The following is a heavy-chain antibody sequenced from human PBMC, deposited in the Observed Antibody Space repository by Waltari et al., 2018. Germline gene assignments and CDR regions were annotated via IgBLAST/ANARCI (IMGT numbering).Heavy chain of an antibody. Sequence: EVQLVESGGGLVQPGGSLRLSCAVSGFTLSNYWMGWVRHAPGKGGECVAGIKEDGGRKDYVDSVKGRITISRDNAKSTLYLQMNSLRAEDTAVFYCVRNRGWQQFDFWGQGTLVTVSS. CDR1: GFTLSNYW. J-gene: IGHJ4*02. CDR3: VRNRGWQQFDF. CDR2: IKEDGGRK. D-gene: IGHD2-15*01. V-gene: IGHV3-7*01.